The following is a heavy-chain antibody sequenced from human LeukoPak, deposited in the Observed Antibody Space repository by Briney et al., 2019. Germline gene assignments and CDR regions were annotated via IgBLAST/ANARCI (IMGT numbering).Heavy chain of an antibody. CDR1: GLTFRSYW. CDR3: AGPGCSSTCYYYMDV. D-gene: IGHD2-2*01. J-gene: IGHJ6*03. CDR2: INEDGSST. V-gene: IGHV3-74*01. Sequence: QPRRSLRPSCAASGLTFRSYWMHRVRPAPGKGLWWVSRINEDGSSTSYADSVNGRCTVSRDNAKYTLFLQMNSLRAEDTAVYYCAGPGCSSTCYYYMDVWGKGTTVTVSS.